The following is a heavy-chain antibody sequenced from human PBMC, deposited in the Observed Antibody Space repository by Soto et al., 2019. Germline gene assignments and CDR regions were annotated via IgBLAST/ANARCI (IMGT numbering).Heavy chain of an antibody. J-gene: IGHJ6*03. Sequence: GGSLRLSCAASGFTFSSYSMNWVRQAPGKGLEWVSYISSSSSTIYYADSVKGRFTISRDNAKNSLYLQMNSLRAEDTAVYYCAREIAVTYPDYYYYYMDVWGKGTTVTVSS. CDR2: ISSSSSTI. D-gene: IGHD4-17*01. CDR1: GFTFSSYS. CDR3: AREIAVTYPDYYYYYMDV. V-gene: IGHV3-48*01.